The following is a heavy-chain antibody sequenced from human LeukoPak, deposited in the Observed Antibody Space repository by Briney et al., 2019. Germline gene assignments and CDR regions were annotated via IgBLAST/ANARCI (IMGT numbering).Heavy chain of an antibody. D-gene: IGHD6-13*01. J-gene: IGHJ4*02. V-gene: IGHV5-51*03. CDR3: ARRAGSSSWYSGWWLGYYFDY. CDR2: IYPGDSDT. Sequence: PGESLKISCKGSGYSFTSYWIAWVRQMPGKGLEWMGIIYPGDSDTRYSPSFQGQVTISADKSISTAYLQWSSLKASDTAMYYCARRAGSSSWYSGWWLGYYFDYWGQGTLVTVSS. CDR1: GYSFTSYW.